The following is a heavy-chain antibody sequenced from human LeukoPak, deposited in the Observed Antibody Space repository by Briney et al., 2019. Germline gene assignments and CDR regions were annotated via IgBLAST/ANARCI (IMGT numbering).Heavy chain of an antibody. Sequence: SETLSLTCAVYGGSISGYYWSWIRQPRGKGLEWIGEINHSGSTNYNPSLKSRVTISVDTSKNQFSLKLSSVTAADTAVYYCARASLGIYAYWGQGTLVTVSS. V-gene: IGHV4-34*01. J-gene: IGHJ4*02. CDR1: GGSISGYY. D-gene: IGHD7-27*01. CDR3: ARASLGIYAY. CDR2: INHSGST.